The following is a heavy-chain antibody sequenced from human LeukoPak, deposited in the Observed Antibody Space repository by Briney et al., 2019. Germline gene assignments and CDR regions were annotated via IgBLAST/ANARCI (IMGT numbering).Heavy chain of an antibody. D-gene: IGHD7-27*01. CDR2: INPNSGGT. V-gene: IGHV1-2*06. CDR1: GYTFTSYY. Sequence: ALVKVSCKASGYTFTSYYIHWVRQAPGQGLEWMGRINPNSGGTNYAQKFQGRVTMTRDTSISTAYMELSRLRSDDTAVYYCAREVSGDPGGYWGQGTLVTVSS. CDR3: AREVSGDPGGY. J-gene: IGHJ4*02.